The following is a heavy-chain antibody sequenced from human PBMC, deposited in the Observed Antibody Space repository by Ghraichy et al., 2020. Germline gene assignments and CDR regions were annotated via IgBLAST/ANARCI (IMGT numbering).Heavy chain of an antibody. CDR2: IYHSGST. CDR1: GDSISNNNW. Sequence: SETLSLTCAVSGDSISNNNWWSWVRQPPGKGLEWIGEIYHSGSTNYNPSLKSRVTISVDNSKNQFSLKLSSVTAADTAMYYCARGGTGHIDYWGQGTLVTVSS. CDR3: ARGGTGHIDY. J-gene: IGHJ4*02. D-gene: IGHD7-27*01. V-gene: IGHV4-4*02.